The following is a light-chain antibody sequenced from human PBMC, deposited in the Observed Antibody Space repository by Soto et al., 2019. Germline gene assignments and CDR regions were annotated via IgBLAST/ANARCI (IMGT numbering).Light chain of an antibody. CDR1: QSLLYSNGDNY. Sequence: DIVMTQSPLSLPVTPGEPASISCRSSQSLLYSNGDNYVDWYLQKPGQSPQLLIYLGSKRASGVPDRFSATGSGTDFTLTISRLQSEDCAVFYCQTYSNWPPWTFGPGTKVDIK. V-gene: IGKV2-28*01. J-gene: IGKJ1*01. CDR2: LGS. CDR3: QTYSNWPPWT.